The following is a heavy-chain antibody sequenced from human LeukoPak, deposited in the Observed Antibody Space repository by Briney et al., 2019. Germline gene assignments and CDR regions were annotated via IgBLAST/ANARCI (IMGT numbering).Heavy chain of an antibody. D-gene: IGHD7-27*01. Sequence: GGSLRLSCAASGFTFSSYSMNWVRQAPGKGLEWVSYISSSSSTIYYADSMKGRFTISRDNAKNSLYLQMNSLRAEDTAVYYCARRLPNWGTRGAFDIWGQGTMVTVSS. J-gene: IGHJ3*02. CDR3: ARRLPNWGTRGAFDI. V-gene: IGHV3-48*04. CDR1: GFTFSSYS. CDR2: ISSSSSTI.